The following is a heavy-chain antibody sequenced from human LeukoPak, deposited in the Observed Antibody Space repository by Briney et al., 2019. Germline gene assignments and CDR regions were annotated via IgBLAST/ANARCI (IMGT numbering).Heavy chain of an antibody. Sequence: ASVKVSCKASGYTFTDYCIHWVRQAPGQGLEWMGWINPNSGGTNYAQKFQGRVTMTRDTSISTSYMELSRLRSDDTALYYCARTAAVTYYYYMDVWGKGTTVTVSS. CDR2: INPNSGGT. D-gene: IGHD6-13*01. CDR3: ARTAAVTYYYYMDV. J-gene: IGHJ6*03. V-gene: IGHV1-2*02. CDR1: GYTFTDYC.